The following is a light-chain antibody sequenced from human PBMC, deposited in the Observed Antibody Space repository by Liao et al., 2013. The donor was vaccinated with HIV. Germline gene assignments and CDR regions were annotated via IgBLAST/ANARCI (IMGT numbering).Light chain of an antibody. V-gene: IGLV3-21*01. CDR3: QAWDSSTPAV. J-gene: IGLJ2*01. CDR1: NIGSKT. Sequence: SYELTQPPSVSVAPGKTARIPCGGNNIGSKTVHWYQQKPGQAPVLVIYYDSDRPSGIPERFSGSNSGNTATLTVSGTQALDGADYYCQAWDSSTPAVFGGGTRLTVL. CDR2: YDS.